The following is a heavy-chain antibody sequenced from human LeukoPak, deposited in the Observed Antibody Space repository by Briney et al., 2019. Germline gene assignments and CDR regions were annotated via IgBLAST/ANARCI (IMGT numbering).Heavy chain of an antibody. CDR1: GYPFTSYY. CDR2: INVNRGGT. J-gene: IGHJ4*02. D-gene: IGHD2-2*01. Sequence: ASVKVSCKASGYPFTSYYMHWVRQAPGQGLEWMGWINVNRGGTNYAQRFQGRVTMTRDTSITTAYMELSRLKSDDTAVYYCARRYCSSTSCYYFDYWGQGTLVTVSS. CDR3: ARRYCSSTSCYYFDY. V-gene: IGHV1-2*02.